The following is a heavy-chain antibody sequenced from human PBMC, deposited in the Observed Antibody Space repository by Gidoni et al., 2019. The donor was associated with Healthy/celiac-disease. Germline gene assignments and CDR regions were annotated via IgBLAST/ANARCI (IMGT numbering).Heavy chain of an antibody. D-gene: IGHD4-17*01. CDR1: GGSISSSSYF. CDR3: ARSSPLGDYGYYYYGMDV. Sequence: QLQLQESVPGLVKPSETLSLPCPVSGGSISSSSYFWGWIRQPPGKGLEWIGSIYYSGSTYYNPCLKSRVTISVDTSKNQFSLKLSSVTAADTAVYYCARSSPLGDYGYYYYGMDVWGQGTTVTVSS. CDR2: IYYSGST. V-gene: IGHV4-39*01. J-gene: IGHJ6*02.